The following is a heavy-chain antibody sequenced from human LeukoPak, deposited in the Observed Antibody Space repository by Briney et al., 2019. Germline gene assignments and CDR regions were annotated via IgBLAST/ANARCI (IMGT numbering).Heavy chain of an antibody. CDR2: ISSSSTYI. D-gene: IGHD3-10*02. V-gene: IGHV3-21*01. Sequence: GGSLRLSCTASGFTFGDYAMSWFRQAPGKGLEWVSSISSSSTYIYYADSVKGRFTISRDNAKNSLYLQMNSLRAEDTAVYYCAELGITMIGGVWGKGTTVTISS. J-gene: IGHJ6*04. CDR1: GFTFGDYA. CDR3: AELGITMIGGV.